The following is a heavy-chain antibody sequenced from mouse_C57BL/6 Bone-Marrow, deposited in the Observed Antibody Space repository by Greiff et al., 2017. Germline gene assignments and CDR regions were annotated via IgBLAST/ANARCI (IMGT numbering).Heavy chain of an antibody. J-gene: IGHJ3*01. D-gene: IGHD3-2*02. Sequence: QVQLKEPGPGLVAPSQSLSLTCTVSGFSFTSYGVDWVRQPPGRGLEWLGVIWGGGSTNYNSALMSRLGISKDNAPSQVFLKMNSLQAEDTAVCYCARHEVSSGFAYCGQGTRVTVSA. V-gene: IGHV2-9*01. CDR3: ARHEVSSGFAY. CDR2: IWGGGST. CDR1: GFSFTSYG.